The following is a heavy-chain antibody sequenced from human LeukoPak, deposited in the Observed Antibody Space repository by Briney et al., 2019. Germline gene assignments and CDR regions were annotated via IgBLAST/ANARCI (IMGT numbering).Heavy chain of an antibody. CDR2: ISKSGNTI. V-gene: IGHV3-11*01. D-gene: IGHD2-15*01. CDR3: ARDPPIGYCSGGSCYSND. CDR1: GFIFSDYY. Sequence: GGSLRLSCAASGFIFSDYYMSWIRQAPGKGLEWVSYISKSGNTIYYADSVKGRFTISRDNAKNSLFLQMNSLRAEDTAVHYCARDPPIGYCSGGSCYSNDWGQGTLVTVSS. J-gene: IGHJ4*02.